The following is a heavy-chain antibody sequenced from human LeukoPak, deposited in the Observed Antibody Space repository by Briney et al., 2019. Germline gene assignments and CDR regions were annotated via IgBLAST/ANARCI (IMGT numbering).Heavy chain of an antibody. CDR1: GGSISSYY. CDR2: IYYSGST. Sequence: TSETLSLTCTVSGGSISSYYWSWIRQPPGKGLEWIGYIYYSGSTNYNPSLKSRVTISVDTSKNQFSLKLSSVTAADTAVYYCARLVVGYSYGFYYYYYYMDVWGKGTTVTVSS. CDR3: ARLVVGYSYGFYYYYYYMDV. J-gene: IGHJ6*03. V-gene: IGHV4-59*01. D-gene: IGHD5-18*01.